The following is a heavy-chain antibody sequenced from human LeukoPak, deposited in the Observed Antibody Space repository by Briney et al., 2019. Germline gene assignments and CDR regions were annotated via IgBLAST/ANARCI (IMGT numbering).Heavy chain of an antibody. Sequence: PSETLSLTCAVYGGSFSGYYWSWIRQPPGKGLEWIGEINHRGSTNYNPSLKSRVTISVDTSKNQFSLKLSSVTAADTAVYYCARVLPIAAAYFDDWGQGTLVTVSS. CDR2: INHRGST. CDR1: GGSFSGYY. J-gene: IGHJ4*02. CDR3: ARVLPIAAAYFDD. V-gene: IGHV4-34*01. D-gene: IGHD6-13*01.